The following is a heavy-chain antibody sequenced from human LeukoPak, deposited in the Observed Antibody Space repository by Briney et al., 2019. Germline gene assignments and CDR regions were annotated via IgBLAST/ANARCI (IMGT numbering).Heavy chain of an antibody. Sequence: SETLSLTCTVSGGSISSYYWSWIRQPPGKGLEWIGEINHSGSTNYNPSLKSRVTISVDTSKNQFSLKLSSVTAADTAVYYCARGRPKYYYGSGSYPPKCYFDYWGQGTLVTVSS. V-gene: IGHV4-34*01. CDR3: ARGRPKYYYGSGSYPPKCYFDY. CDR2: INHSGST. J-gene: IGHJ4*02. CDR1: GGSISSYY. D-gene: IGHD3-10*01.